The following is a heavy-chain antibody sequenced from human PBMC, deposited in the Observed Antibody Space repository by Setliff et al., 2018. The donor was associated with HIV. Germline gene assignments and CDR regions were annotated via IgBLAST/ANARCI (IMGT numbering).Heavy chain of an antibody. D-gene: IGHD3-3*01. CDR2: IGRTPGTI. CDR3: GIRISISVIWTFDY. Sequence: GGSLRLSCTGSGFSFGDNSIIWVRQAPGKGLEWVSAIGRTPGTIYYADSVKGRFAISRDNSMNTLSLQMNSLRAEDTAVYYCGIRISISVIWTFDYWGQGMLVTVSS. CDR1: GFSFGDNS. V-gene: IGHV3-23*01. J-gene: IGHJ4*02.